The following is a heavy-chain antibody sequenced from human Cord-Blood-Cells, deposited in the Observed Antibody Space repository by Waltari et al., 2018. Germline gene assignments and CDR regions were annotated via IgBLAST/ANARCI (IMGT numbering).Heavy chain of an antibody. CDR1: GYTFTGYY. D-gene: IGHD2-2*01. CDR2: INPSSGGT. J-gene: IGHJ6*02. V-gene: IGHV1-2*02. Sequence: QVQLVQSGAEVKKPGASVKVSCKASGYTFTGYYMHWVRQAPGQGLEWRGRINPSSGGTNYAPKFQGRVTMTRDTSIRTAYMELSRLRSDDTAVYYCARDLGLDAPGMDVWGQGTTVTVSS. CDR3: ARDLGLDAPGMDV.